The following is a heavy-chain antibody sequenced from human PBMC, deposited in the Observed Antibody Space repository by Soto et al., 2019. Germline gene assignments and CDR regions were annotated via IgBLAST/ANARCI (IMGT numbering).Heavy chain of an antibody. D-gene: IGHD2-15*01. CDR3: ARGEYCSGGSCYPPSYYYYGMDV. CDR2: INSDGSST. Sequence: GGSLRLSCAASGFTFSSYWMHWVRQAPGKGLVWVSRINSDGSSTSYADSVKGRFTISRDNAKNTLYPQMNSLRAEDTAVYYCARGEYCSGGSCYPPSYYYYGMDVWGQGTTVTVSS. V-gene: IGHV3-74*01. J-gene: IGHJ6*02. CDR1: GFTFSSYW.